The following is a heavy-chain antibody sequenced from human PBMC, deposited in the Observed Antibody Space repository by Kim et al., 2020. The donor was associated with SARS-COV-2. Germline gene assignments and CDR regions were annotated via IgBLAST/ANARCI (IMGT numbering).Heavy chain of an antibody. CDR1: GFPFSNSP. CDR3: TKDITGTL. J-gene: IGHJ4*02. CDR2: ISASGTSI. Sequence: GGSLRLSCAASGFPFSNSPMSWVRQAPGKGLGWVSAISASGTSIFYADSVKGRFTISRDNSKNTLYLQMNSLRGEDTAVYYCTKDITGTLWGQGTLVTVSS. D-gene: IGHD1-7*01. V-gene: IGHV3-23*01.